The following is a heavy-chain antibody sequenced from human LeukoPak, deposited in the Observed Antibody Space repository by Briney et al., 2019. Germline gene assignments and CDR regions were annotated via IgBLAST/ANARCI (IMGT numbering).Heavy chain of an antibody. V-gene: IGHV4-31*11. CDR2: IYYSGST. D-gene: IGHD4-23*01. CDR1: GGSISSGGYY. CDR3: ARVDGNSHFDY. Sequence: PSETLSLTCAVSGGSISSGGYYWSWIRQHPGKGLEWIGYIYYSGSTYYNPSLKSRVTISVDTPKNQFSLKLSSVTAADTAVYYCARVDGNSHFDYWGQGTLVTVSS. J-gene: IGHJ4*02.